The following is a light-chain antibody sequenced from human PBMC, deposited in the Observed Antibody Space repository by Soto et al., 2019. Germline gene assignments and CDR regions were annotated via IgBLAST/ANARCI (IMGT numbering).Light chain of an antibody. J-gene: IGLJ1*01. CDR2: EIN. V-gene: IGLV2-8*01. Sequence: QSVLTQPPSASGSPGQSVTISCTGTSSDVGAYDYVSWYQQHPGKAPNLMIYEINKRPSGVPDRFSGSKSGNTASLTVSGLQAEDEADYYCSSFAGSNNFPYVFGTGTKLTVL. CDR3: SSFAGSNNFPYV. CDR1: SSDVGAYDY.